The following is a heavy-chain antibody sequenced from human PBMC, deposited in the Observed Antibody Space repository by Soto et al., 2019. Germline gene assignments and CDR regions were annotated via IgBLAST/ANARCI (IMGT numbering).Heavy chain of an antibody. CDR1: GFTFSSYG. CDR2: ISYDGSNK. Sequence: GGSLRLSCAASGFTFSSYGMHWVRQAPGKGLEWVAVISYDGSNKYYADSVKGRFTISRDNSKNTLYLQMNSLRAEDTAVYYCAKDSDARDYYYYYYMDVWGKGTTVTVSS. J-gene: IGHJ6*03. CDR3: AKDSDARDYYYYYYMDV. V-gene: IGHV3-30*18.